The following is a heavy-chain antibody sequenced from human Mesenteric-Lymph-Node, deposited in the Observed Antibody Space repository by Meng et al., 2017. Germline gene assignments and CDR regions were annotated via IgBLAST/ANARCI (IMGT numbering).Heavy chain of an antibody. CDR1: GGSISSGDYY. J-gene: IGHJ5*02. D-gene: IGHD4-17*01. CDR2: IYYSGST. CDR3: ARDRKHYGERGWFDP. Sequence: QVPLQGSGPGPVQPSQTLSLTCTVSGGSISSGDYYWSWIRQPPGKGLEWIGYIYYSGSTYSNAPLKSRVTISIDRSKNQFSLKLSSVTAADTAVYYCARDRKHYGERGWFDPWGQGTLVTVSS. V-gene: IGHV4-30-4*01.